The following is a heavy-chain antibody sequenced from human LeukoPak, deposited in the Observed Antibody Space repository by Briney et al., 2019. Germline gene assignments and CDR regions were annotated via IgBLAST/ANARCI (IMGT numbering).Heavy chain of an antibody. D-gene: IGHD3-10*01. CDR1: GGTFSSYA. CDR2: IIPIFGTA. Sequence: ASVKVSCKASGGTFSSYAISWVRQAPGQGLEWMGGIIPIFGTANCAQKFQGRVTITTDESTSTAYMELSSLRSEDTAVYYCARAYYYGSGSFTQHFPDDNYYYYMDVWGKGTTVTVSS. V-gene: IGHV1-69*05. CDR3: ARAYYYGSGSFTQHFPDDNYYYYMDV. J-gene: IGHJ6*03.